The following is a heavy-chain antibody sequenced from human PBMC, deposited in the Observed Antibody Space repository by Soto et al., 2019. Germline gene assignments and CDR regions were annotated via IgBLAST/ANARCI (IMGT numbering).Heavy chain of an antibody. J-gene: IGHJ4*02. CDR1: GFSLSTSGMC. CDR3: ARIKPESSGQNFFDY. CDR2: IDWDADK. V-gene: IGHV2-70*11. Sequence: SGPTLVNPTQTLTLTCTVSGFSLSTSGMCVNWIRQPPGKALEWLARIDWDADKYFSASLKTRLTISRDTSKNQVVLTMTNMDPVDTALYYCARIKPESSGQNFFDYWGQGTLVTVS. D-gene: IGHD3-22*01.